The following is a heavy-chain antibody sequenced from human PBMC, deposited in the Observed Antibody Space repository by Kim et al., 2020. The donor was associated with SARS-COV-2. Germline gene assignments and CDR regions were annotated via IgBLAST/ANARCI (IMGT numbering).Heavy chain of an antibody. CDR3: ARVGLVAALGYYYGMDV. V-gene: IGHV1-18*04. CDR1: GYTFTSYG. Sequence: ASVKVSCKASGYTFTSYGISWVRQAPGQGLEWMGWISAYNGNTNYAQKLQGRVTMTTDTSTSTAYMELRSLRSDDTAVYYCARVGLVAALGYYYGMDVWGQGTTVTVSS. J-gene: IGHJ6*02. D-gene: IGHD2-15*01. CDR2: ISAYNGNT.